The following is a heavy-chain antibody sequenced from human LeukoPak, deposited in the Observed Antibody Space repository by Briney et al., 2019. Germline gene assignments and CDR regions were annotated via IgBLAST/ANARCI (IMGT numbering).Heavy chain of an antibody. D-gene: IGHD1-7*01. CDR1: GFIFRDYE. CDR2: TNSSGGTI. CDR3: ARDHELLDGFYV. V-gene: IGHV3-48*03. J-gene: IGHJ3*01. Sequence: PGGSLRLSCEASGFIFRDYEMNWVRQAPGKGLEWVAYTNSSGGTIFYADSVKGRFTISRDNAKSSLYLQMNSLRAEDTAVYFCARDHELLDGFYVWGQGTMVTVSS.